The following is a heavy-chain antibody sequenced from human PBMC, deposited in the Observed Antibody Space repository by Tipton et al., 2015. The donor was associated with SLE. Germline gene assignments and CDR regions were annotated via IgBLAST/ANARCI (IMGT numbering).Heavy chain of an antibody. CDR1: GFTFSSYW. CDR2: IKQDGSEK. Sequence: SLRLSCAASGFTFSSYWMSWVRQAPGKGLEWVANIKQDGSEKYYVDSVKGRFTISRDNSKNTLYLQMNSLRAEDTAVYYCAKDSREGVPFYFDYWGQGTLVTVSS. D-gene: IGHD3-10*01. CDR3: AKDSREGVPFYFDY. J-gene: IGHJ4*02. V-gene: IGHV3-7*03.